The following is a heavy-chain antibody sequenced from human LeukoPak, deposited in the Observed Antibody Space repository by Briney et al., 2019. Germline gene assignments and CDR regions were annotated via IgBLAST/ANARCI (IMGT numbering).Heavy chain of an antibody. D-gene: IGHD2-2*01. V-gene: IGHV3-23*01. CDR3: AKGVVPAAMFYFDY. J-gene: IGHJ4*02. Sequence: PGGSLRLSCAASGFTFSSYGMHWVRQAPGKGLEWVSAISGSGGSTYYADSVKGRFTISRDNSKNTLYLQMNSLRAEDTAVYHCAKGVVPAAMFYFDYWGQGTLVTVSS. CDR2: ISGSGGST. CDR1: GFTFSSYG.